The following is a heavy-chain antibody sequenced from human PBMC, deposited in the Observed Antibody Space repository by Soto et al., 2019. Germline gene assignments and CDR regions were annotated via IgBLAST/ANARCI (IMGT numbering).Heavy chain of an antibody. Sequence: PSETLSLTCTVSGGTISSSSYSWGWIRQPPGKGLEWIGTVYYSGSTYCNPSLKSRVTISVDTSKNQFSLKLSSVTAADTAVYYCARVPDYWGQGTLVTVSS. CDR2: VYYSGST. CDR1: GGTISSSSYS. J-gene: IGHJ4*02. CDR3: ARVPDY. V-gene: IGHV4-39*07.